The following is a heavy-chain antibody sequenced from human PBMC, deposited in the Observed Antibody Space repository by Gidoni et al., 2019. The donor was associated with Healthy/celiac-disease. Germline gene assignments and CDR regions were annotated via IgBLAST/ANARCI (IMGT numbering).Heavy chain of an antibody. J-gene: IGHJ6*02. V-gene: IGHV5-51*01. D-gene: IGHD2-2*02. Sequence: EVQLVQSGAEVKKPGESLKISCKGSGYSVNSYWIGWGRQMPGKGLEWLGIIYPGDSDTRYSPSFQGQVTISADKSISTAYLQWSSLKASDTAMYYCARHGPRYCSSTSCYNYYGMDVWGQGTTVTVSS. CDR1: GYSVNSYW. CDR3: ARHGPRYCSSTSCYNYYGMDV. CDR2: IYPGDSDT.